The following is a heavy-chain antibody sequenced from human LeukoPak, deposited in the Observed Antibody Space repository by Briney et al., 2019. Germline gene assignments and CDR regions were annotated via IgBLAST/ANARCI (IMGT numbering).Heavy chain of an antibody. D-gene: IGHD6-19*01. CDR1: GFTFGDYA. CDR2: IRSKAYGGTT. CDR3: IQQQWLGGPDY. J-gene: IGHJ4*02. V-gene: IGHV3-49*04. Sequence: GGSLRLSCTASGFTFGDYAMSWVRQAPGKGLEWVGFIRSKAYGGTTEYAASVKGRFTISRDDSKSIAYLQLNSLKTEDTAVYYCIQQQWLGGPDYWGQGTLVTVSS.